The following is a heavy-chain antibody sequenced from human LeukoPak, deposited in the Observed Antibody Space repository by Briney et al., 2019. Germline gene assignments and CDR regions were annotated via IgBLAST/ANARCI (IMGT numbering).Heavy chain of an antibody. CDR2: INPNSGGT. J-gene: IGHJ4*02. V-gene: IGHV1-2*02. CDR1: GYTFTGYY. Sequence: ASVKVSCKASGYTFTGYYIHWVRQAPGQGLEWMGWINPNSGGTNYAQKFQGRVTMTRDTSISTAYMELSRLRSDDTAVYYCALGSLMITFGGVIILHPHFDYWGQGTLVTVSS. CDR3: ALGSLMITFGGVIILHPHFDY. D-gene: IGHD3-16*02.